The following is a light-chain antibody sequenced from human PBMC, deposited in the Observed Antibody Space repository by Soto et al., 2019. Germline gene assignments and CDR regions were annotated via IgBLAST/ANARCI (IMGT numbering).Light chain of an antibody. Sequence: IVLTQSPGTLSLSPWEGATLSCRASQSVSSGYLAWYQQKPGQAPRLLIYGASTRATGIPDRFSGSGSGTDFTLTISSLQPEDVATYYCQKYNSAPYTFGQGTRLEIK. CDR1: QSVSSGY. CDR3: QKYNSAPYT. V-gene: IGKV3-20*01. J-gene: IGKJ5*01. CDR2: GAS.